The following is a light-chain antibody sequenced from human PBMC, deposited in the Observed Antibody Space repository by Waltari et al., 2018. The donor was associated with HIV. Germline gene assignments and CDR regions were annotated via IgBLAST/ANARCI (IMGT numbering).Light chain of an antibody. Sequence: QSVLTQPPSVSVAPGQTVTISCSGSSSNIGNNYVSWYQQLQGTAPRLLIYDTKTRPSESPDLVSCSKPGASATLEITGLQTGDEADYYCGTWESSLGSAVFGGGTKLAVL. CDR2: DTK. J-gene: IGLJ2*01. CDR3: GTWESSLGSAV. CDR1: SSNIGNNY. V-gene: IGLV1-51*01.